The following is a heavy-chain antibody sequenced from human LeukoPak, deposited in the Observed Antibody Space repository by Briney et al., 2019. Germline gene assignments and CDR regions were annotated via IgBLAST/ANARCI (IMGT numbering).Heavy chain of an antibody. CDR2: IYHSGST. J-gene: IGHJ4*02. V-gene: IGHV4-30-2*01. CDR3: ARGDYGGNSPFDY. Sequence: TLSLTCAVSGGSISSGGYSWSWIRQPPGTGLEWIGYIYHSGSTYYNPSLKSRVTISVDRSKNQFSLKLSSVTAADTAVYYCARGDYGGNSPFDYWGQGTLVTVSS. D-gene: IGHD4-23*01. CDR1: GGSISSGGYS.